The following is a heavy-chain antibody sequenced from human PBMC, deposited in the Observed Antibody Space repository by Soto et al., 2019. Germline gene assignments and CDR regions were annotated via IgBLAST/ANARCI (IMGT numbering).Heavy chain of an antibody. CDR3: ARLVFYCSRPSCNGYYYYGLDV. V-gene: IGHV4-39*01. CDR2: IYYSGST. D-gene: IGHD2-2*01. Sequence: PSETLSLTCTVSGGSISSSSYYWGWIRQPPGKGLEWIGSIYYSGSTYHNPSLKSRVTISVDTSKNQFSLKLSSVTAADTALYYCARLVFYCSRPSCNGYYYYGLDVWGRGTTVTVS. CDR1: GGSISSSSYY. J-gene: IGHJ6*02.